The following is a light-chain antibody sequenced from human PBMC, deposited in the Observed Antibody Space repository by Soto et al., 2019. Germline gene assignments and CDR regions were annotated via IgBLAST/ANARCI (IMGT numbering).Light chain of an antibody. CDR2: DAS. CDR1: QSVSSY. V-gene: IGKV3-11*01. CDR3: QQYVTSPWA. Sequence: ERVMTQSPATLSVSPGERATLSCRASQSVSSYLAWYQQKPGQAPRLLIYDASNRATGIPDRFSGSGTGTDFTLSIIRLEAEDFAVYYCQQYVTSPWAFGQGTKVDIK. J-gene: IGKJ1*01.